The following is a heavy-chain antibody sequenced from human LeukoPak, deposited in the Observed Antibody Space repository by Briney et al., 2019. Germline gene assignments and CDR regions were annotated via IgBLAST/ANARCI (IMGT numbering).Heavy chain of an antibody. CDR3: ASSLTYYYDSSGYNPEIDY. D-gene: IGHD3-22*01. CDR2: ISSTGSTI. V-gene: IGHV3-11*01. CDR1: GFTFSDYY. J-gene: IGHJ4*02. Sequence: GGSLRPSCAASGFTFSDYYMSWIRQAPGKGLEWVSYISSTGSTIYYADSVKGRFTISRDNAKNSLYLQMNSLRAEDTAVYYCASSLTYYYDSSGYNPEIDYWGQGTLVTVSS.